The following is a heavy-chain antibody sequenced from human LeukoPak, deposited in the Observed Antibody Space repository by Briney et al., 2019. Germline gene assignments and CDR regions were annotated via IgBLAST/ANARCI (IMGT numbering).Heavy chain of an antibody. D-gene: IGHD3-22*01. CDR1: GFTFSSYG. J-gene: IGHJ4*02. Sequence: GSLRLSCAASGFTFSSYGMHWVRHPPGKGLESVAVISYDGSNKYYADSVKGRFTISRDNSKNTLYLQMNSLRAEDTAVYYCAKDLHYYDSSGTFDYWGQGTLVTVSS. V-gene: IGHV3-30*18. CDR3: AKDLHYYDSSGTFDY. CDR2: ISYDGSNK.